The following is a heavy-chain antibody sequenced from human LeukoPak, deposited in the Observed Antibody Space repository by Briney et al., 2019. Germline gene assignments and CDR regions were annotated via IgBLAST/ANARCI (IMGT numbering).Heavy chain of an antibody. V-gene: IGHV3-23*01. D-gene: IGHD6-19*01. CDR3: ATGERYSSGWYGIDY. CDR2: ISGSGGST. Sequence: QPGGSLRLSCAASGFTFSSYAMSWVRQAPGKGLEWVSAISGSGGSTYYADSVKGRFTISRDNSKNTLYLQMNSLRAEDTAVYYCATGERYSSGWYGIDYWGQGTLVTVSS. J-gene: IGHJ4*02. CDR1: GFTFSSYA.